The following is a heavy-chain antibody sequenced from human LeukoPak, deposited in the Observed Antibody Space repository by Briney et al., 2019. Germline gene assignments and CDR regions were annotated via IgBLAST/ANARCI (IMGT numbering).Heavy chain of an antibody. CDR1: GFTFSSFA. J-gene: IGHJ3*02. CDR3: ARAGAYCSGDCSDDAFDI. D-gene: IGHD2-21*02. Sequence: GGSLRLSCAASGFTFSSFAMSWVRQAPGKGLEWVSGIGNTGDKYSPGSVKGRFIISRENAKNSLYLQMNSLRGGDTAVYYCARAGAYCSGDCSDDAFDIWGQGTMVTVSS. CDR2: IGNTGDK. V-gene: IGHV3-13*01.